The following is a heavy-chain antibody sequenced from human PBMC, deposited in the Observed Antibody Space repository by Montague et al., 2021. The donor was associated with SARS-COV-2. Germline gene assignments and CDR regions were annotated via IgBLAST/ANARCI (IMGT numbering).Heavy chain of an antibody. CDR2: VNYSGDT. V-gene: IGHV4-34*01. Sequence: SETLSLTCAGYGGCLSGYDWSWIRLAPGKGLEWFGEVNYSGDTYYNPSLTSRVTISMDTSESQFSLKMTSVTAADTAVYYCARLESSWWFFDYWGQGTLVTVSS. CDR1: GGCLSGYD. D-gene: IGHD2-8*02. J-gene: IGHJ4*02. CDR3: ARLESSWWFFDY.